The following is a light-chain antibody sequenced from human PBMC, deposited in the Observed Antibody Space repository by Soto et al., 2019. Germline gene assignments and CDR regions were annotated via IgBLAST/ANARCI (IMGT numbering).Light chain of an antibody. CDR1: QSVSSN. V-gene: IGKV3-15*01. Sequence: EIVMTQSPVTLSVSPGERATLSCRASQSVSSNLAWHQQKPGQAPRILIYGASTRATGIPARFSGSGSGTEFTLTISSLQSEDFAVYYCQQYDNRPSTFGQGTKLEIK. J-gene: IGKJ2*01. CDR3: QQYDNRPST. CDR2: GAS.